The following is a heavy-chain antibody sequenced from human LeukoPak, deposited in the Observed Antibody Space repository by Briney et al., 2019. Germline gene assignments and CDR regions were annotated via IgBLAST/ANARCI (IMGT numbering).Heavy chain of an antibody. J-gene: IGHJ4*02. V-gene: IGHV4-4*07. D-gene: IGHD2-21*02. Sequence: NASETLSLTCTVSGGSISSYYWSWIRQPAGEGLEWIGRLHTSGSTHYNPSLKSRLTMSVDTSKNQFSLKLNSVTAADTAVYFCARCANTAWYSFDYWGQGSLVTVSS. CDR3: ARCANTAWYSFDY. CDR2: LHTSGST. CDR1: GGSISSYY.